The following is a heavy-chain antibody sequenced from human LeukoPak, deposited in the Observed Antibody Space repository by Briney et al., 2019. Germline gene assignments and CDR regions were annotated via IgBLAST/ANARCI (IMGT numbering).Heavy chain of an antibody. Sequence: GRSLRLSCAASGFTFSSYGMHWVRQAPGKGLEWVAVISYDGSNKYYADSVKGRFTISRDNSKNTLYLQMNSLRAEDTAVYYCANGRAFDWNTWGQGTLVTVSS. CDR3: ANGRAFDWNT. D-gene: IGHD3-9*01. CDR1: GFTFSSYG. CDR2: ISYDGSNK. V-gene: IGHV3-30*18. J-gene: IGHJ5*02.